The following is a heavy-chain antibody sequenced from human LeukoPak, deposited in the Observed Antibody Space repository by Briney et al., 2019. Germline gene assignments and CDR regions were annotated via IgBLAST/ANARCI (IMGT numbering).Heavy chain of an antibody. D-gene: IGHD3-22*01. CDR2: IIPIFGTA. V-gene: IGHV1-69*06. Sequence: ASVKVSCKASGGTFSSYAISWVRQAPGQGLEWMGGIIPIFGTANYAQKFQGRVTMTEDTSTDTAYMELSSLRSEDTAVYYCATAFGYYDSSGYYSYFDYWGQGTLVTVSS. CDR3: ATAFGYYDSSGYYSYFDY. CDR1: GGTFSSYA. J-gene: IGHJ4*02.